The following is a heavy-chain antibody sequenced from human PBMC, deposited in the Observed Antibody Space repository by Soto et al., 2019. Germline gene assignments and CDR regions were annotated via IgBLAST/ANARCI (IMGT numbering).Heavy chain of an antibody. CDR2: IIPIFGTA. D-gene: IGHD6-19*01. Sequence: QVQLVQSGAEVKKPGSSVKVSCKASGGTFSSYAISWVRQAPGQGLEWMGGIIPIFGTANFAQKFQGRVTLTADEATSTSYMELSSLRSVDTAVYYCARVQAGYSSGWKVIKQGEYFQHWGQCTLVTVSS. V-gene: IGHV1-69*01. J-gene: IGHJ1*01. CDR3: ARVQAGYSSGWKVIKQGEYFQH. CDR1: GGTFSSYA.